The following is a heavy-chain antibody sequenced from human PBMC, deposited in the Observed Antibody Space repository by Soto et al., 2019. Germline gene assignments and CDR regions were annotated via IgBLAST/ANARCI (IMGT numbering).Heavy chain of an antibody. D-gene: IGHD1-7*01. V-gene: IGHV3-23*01. Sequence: LRLSCAASGLTFSNYAMSWVRQAPGGGLEWVSSMSGSSSTTYYADSVRGRFTISRDRSKNTLYLQMSSLRAEDTALYYCAKNQERELPRVIDFWGQGTLVTVSS. J-gene: IGHJ4*02. CDR2: MSGSSSTT. CDR3: AKNQERELPRVIDF. CDR1: GLTFSNYA.